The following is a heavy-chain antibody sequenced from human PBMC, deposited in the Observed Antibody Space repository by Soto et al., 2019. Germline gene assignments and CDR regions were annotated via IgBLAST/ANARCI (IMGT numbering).Heavy chain of an antibody. Sequence: QVQLVESGGGEVQPGRSLRLSCAASGFTFSTYAIHWVRQAPGKGLEWVAIIWYDGSNKHYADSVKGRFTVSRDNSKNTSYLQMKSLRAEDRAVYYCGRDVYRGNGFDYWGQGTLVTVSS. D-gene: IGHD5-12*01. CDR2: IWYDGSNK. CDR3: GRDVYRGNGFDY. CDR1: GFTFSTYA. V-gene: IGHV3-33*01. J-gene: IGHJ4*02.